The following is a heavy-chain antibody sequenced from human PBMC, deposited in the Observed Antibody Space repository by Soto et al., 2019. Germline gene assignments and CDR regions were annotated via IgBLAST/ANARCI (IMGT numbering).Heavy chain of an antibody. CDR1: GYTFTSYD. CDR2: ISAYNGNT. CDR3: ARERNEVALDY. D-gene: IGHD1-1*01. V-gene: IGHV1-18*01. J-gene: IGHJ4*02. Sequence: ASVKVSCKASGYTFTSYDISWVRQAPGQGLEWMGWISAYNGNTNYAQKLQGRVTMTTDTSTSTDYMELRSLRSDDTAVYYCARERNEVALDYWGQGNMVPVSS.